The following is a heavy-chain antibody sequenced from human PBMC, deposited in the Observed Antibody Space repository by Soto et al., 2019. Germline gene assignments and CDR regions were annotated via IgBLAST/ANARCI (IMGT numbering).Heavy chain of an antibody. Sequence: EVQLVESGGGLVQPGGSLRLSCAASGFTFSSYWMSWVRQAPGKGLEWVANIKQDGSEKYYVDSVKGRFTISRDNAKNSLYLQMNSLRAEDTAVYYCARDPPSLLWCGESAFDYWGQGTLVTGSS. CDR3: ARDPPSLLWCGESAFDY. CDR1: GFTFSSYW. V-gene: IGHV3-7*03. CDR2: IKQDGSEK. J-gene: IGHJ4*02. D-gene: IGHD3-10*01.